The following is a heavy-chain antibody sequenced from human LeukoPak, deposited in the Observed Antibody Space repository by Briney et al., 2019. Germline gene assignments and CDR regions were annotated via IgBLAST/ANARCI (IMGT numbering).Heavy chain of an antibody. J-gene: IGHJ5*02. D-gene: IGHD2-15*01. CDR3: ARLGPSSRGWFDP. CDR1: GGSISSYY. CDR2: IYYSGST. V-gene: IGHV4-59*08. Sequence: TSETLSLTCTVSGGSISSYYWSWIRQPPGKGLEWIGYIYYSGSTNYNPSLKSRVTISVDTSKNQFSLKLSSVTAADTAVYYCARLGPSSRGWFDPWGQGTLVTVSS.